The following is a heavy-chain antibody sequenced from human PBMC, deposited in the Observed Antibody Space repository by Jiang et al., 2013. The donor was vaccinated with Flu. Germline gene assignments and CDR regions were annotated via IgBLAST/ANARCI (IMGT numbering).Heavy chain of an antibody. CDR3: ARTLAATVHAFEV. CDR2: INHRGST. D-gene: IGHD1-1*01. CDR1: Y. V-gene: IGHV4-34*01. J-gene: IGHJ3*01. Sequence: YWSWIRQTPEKGLEWLGEINHRGSTTYNPSLKSRVTISIEESRNQFSLRLTSVIAADTAVYYCARTLAATVHAFEVWGQGTMVSVSS.